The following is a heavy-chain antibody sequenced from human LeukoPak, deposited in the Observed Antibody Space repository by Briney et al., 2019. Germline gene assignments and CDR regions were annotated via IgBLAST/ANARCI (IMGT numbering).Heavy chain of an antibody. Sequence: SETLSLTCTVSGGSISSSSYYWGWIRQPPGKGLEWIGSIDHSGSTNYNTSLKSRVTISVDTSKNQFSLKLSSVTAADTAVYYCATSRSRWYDFWSGYFSFDYWGQGTLVTVSS. CDR1: GGSISSSSYY. CDR2: IDHSGST. D-gene: IGHD3-3*01. V-gene: IGHV4-39*07. J-gene: IGHJ4*02. CDR3: ATSRSRWYDFWSGYFSFDY.